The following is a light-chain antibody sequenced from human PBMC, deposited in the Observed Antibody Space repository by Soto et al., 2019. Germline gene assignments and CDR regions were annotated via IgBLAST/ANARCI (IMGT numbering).Light chain of an antibody. CDR1: QSVSNF. CDR3: QQRRTWPPLT. Sequence: EIVLTQSPATLSLSPGERATLSCRASQSVSNFLAWYQQKPGQAPRLLIYDASTRATGIPARFSGSGSGTDFALTSSSLDPEDFAFYYCQQRRTWPPLTFGGGTKVEIK. CDR2: DAS. V-gene: IGKV3-11*01. J-gene: IGKJ4*01.